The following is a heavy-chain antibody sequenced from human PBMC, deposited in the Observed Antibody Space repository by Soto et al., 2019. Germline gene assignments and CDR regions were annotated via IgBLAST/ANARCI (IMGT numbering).Heavy chain of an antibody. CDR3: ARVRHSGSGYYLGSEAFDI. Sequence: QVQLVESGGGVVQPGRSLRLSCAASGFTFSSYGMHWVRQAPGKGLEWVAVIWYDGSNKYYADSVKGRFTISRDNSKNTLYLQMNSLRAEDTAVYYCARVRHSGSGYYLGSEAFDIWGQGTMVTVSS. CDR1: GFTFSSYG. J-gene: IGHJ3*02. CDR2: IWYDGSNK. V-gene: IGHV3-33*01. D-gene: IGHD3-22*01.